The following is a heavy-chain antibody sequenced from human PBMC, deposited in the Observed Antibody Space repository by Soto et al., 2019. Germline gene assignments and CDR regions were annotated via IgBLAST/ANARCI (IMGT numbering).Heavy chain of an antibody. D-gene: IGHD3-22*01. CDR1: GGSISNYY. Sequence: PSETLSLTCTVSGGSISNYYWSWIRQPPGKGLEWIGYIYFSGSTNYNPSLKSRFTISRDNSKNTLYLQMNSLRAEDTAVYYCAKDHYDNSGYYQFDPWGQGTLVTVS. J-gene: IGHJ5*02. CDR3: AKDHYDNSGYYQFDP. V-gene: IGHV4-59*01. CDR2: IYFSGST.